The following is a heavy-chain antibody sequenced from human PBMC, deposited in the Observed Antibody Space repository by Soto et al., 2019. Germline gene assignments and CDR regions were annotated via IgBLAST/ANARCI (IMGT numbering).Heavy chain of an antibody. J-gene: IGHJ5*02. CDR2: IYYSGST. CDR3: ARVAYGRSTTNWFDP. D-gene: IGHD4-17*01. Sequence: LSLTCTVSGGSVSSGSYYWSWIRQPPGKGLEWIGYIYYSGSTNYNPSLKSRVTISVDTSKNQFSLKLSSVTAADTAVYYCARVAYGRSTTNWFDPWGQGTLVTVSS. V-gene: IGHV4-61*01. CDR1: GGSVSSGSYY.